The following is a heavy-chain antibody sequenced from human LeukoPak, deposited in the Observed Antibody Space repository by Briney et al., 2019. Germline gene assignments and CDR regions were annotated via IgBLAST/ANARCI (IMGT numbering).Heavy chain of an antibody. CDR3: TRDSFYAMDA. CDR2: ITIDGSST. J-gene: IGHJ6*02. Sequence: GGSLRLSCVASGVTSRNSWMHWVRQASGKGLVWVSRITIDGSSTTYADSVKGRFTISRDSAKNTLYLQMNSLRAEDTAVYYCTRDSFYAMDAWGQGTTVTVSS. D-gene: IGHD2-15*01. V-gene: IGHV3-74*03. CDR1: GVTSRNSW.